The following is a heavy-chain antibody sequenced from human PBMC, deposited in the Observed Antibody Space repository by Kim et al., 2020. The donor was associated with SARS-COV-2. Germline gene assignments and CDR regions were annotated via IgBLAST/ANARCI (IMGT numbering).Heavy chain of an antibody. CDR1: GGSISSYY. Sequence: SETLSLTCTVSGGSISSYYWSWIRQPPGKGLEWIGYIYYSGITNYNPSLKSRVTISVDTSKNQFSLKLSSVTAADTAVYYCARAGGYYYDSMVRGEFDYWGQGTLVTVSS. CDR3: ARAGGYYYDSMVRGEFDY. J-gene: IGHJ4*02. CDR2: IYYSGIT. D-gene: IGHD3-22*01. V-gene: IGHV4-59*13.